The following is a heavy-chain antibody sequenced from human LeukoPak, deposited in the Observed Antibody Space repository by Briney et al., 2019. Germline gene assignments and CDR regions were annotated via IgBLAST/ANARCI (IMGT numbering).Heavy chain of an antibody. J-gene: IGHJ6*02. CDR1: GGSFSGYY. V-gene: IGHV4-34*01. CDR2: INHSGST. CDR3: ARGAPIFGVVTYYYYGMDV. Sequence: PSETLSLTCAVYGGSFSGYYWSWIRQPPGKGLEWIGEINHSGSTNYNPSLKSRVTISVDTFNNQFSLKLSSVTAADTDVYYCARGAPIFGVVTYYYYGMDVWGQGTTVTVSS. D-gene: IGHD3-3*01.